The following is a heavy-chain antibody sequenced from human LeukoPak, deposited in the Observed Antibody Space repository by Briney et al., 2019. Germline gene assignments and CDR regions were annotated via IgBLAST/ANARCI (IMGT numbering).Heavy chain of an antibody. CDR3: AKDKDFDILTAYYY. CDR1: GFTFSNYA. J-gene: IGHJ4*02. D-gene: IGHD3-9*01. CDR2: ISGSGGTT. V-gene: IGHV3-23*01. Sequence: GGSLRLSCAASGFTFSNYAMSWVRQAPGKGLEWVSSISGSGGTTYYADSVKGRFTISRDNSKNTLYLQMNSLRADDTAVYYCAKDKDFDILTAYYYWGQGTLVTVS.